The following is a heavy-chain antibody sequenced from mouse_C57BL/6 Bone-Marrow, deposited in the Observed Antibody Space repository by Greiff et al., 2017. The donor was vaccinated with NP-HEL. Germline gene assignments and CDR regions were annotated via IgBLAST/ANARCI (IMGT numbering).Heavy chain of an antibody. CDR2: ISSGSSTI. D-gene: IGHD1-1*01. J-gene: IGHJ4*01. CDR3: ARGYYGSSYVLYYYAMDY. CDR1: GFTFSDYG. Sequence: EVHLVESGGGLVKPGGSLKLSCAASGFTFSDYGMHWVRQAPEKGLEWVAYISSGSSTIYYADTVKGRFTISRDNAKNTLFLQMTSLRSEDTAMYYCARGYYGSSYVLYYYAMDYWGQGTSVTVSS. V-gene: IGHV5-17*01.